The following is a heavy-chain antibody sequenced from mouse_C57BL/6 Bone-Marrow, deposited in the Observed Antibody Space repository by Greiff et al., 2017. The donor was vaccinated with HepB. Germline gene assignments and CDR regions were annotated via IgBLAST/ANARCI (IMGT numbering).Heavy chain of an antibody. CDR3: ARGGSSYPSYAMDY. CDR1: GFTFSDYY. CDR2: INYDGSST. Sequence: EVKLVESEGGLVQPGSSMKLSCTASGFTFSDYYMAWVRQVPEKGLEWVANINYDGSSTYYLDSLKSRFIISRDNAKNILYLQMSSLKSEDTATYYCARGGSSYPSYAMDYWGQGTSVTVSS. D-gene: IGHD1-1*01. V-gene: IGHV5-16*01. J-gene: IGHJ4*01.